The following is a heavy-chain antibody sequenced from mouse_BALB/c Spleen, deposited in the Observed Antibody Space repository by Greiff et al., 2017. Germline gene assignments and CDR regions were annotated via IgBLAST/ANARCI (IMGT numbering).Heavy chain of an antibody. Sequence: QVQLKQSGAELVRPGASVTLSCKASGYTFTDYEMHWVKQTPVHGLEWIGAIDPETGGTAYNQKFKGKATLTADKSSSTAYMELRSLTSEDSAVYYCTREGLRPLFDYWGQGTTLTVSS. CDR2: IDPETGGT. CDR1: GYTFTDYE. D-gene: IGHD2-4*01. J-gene: IGHJ2*01. CDR3: TREGLRPLFDY. V-gene: IGHV1-15*01.